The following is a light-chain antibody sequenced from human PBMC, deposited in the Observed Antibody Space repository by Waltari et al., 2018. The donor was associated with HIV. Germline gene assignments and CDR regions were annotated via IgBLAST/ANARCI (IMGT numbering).Light chain of an antibody. CDR1: GGAIDITY. CDR2: DDT. J-gene: IGLJ3*02. Sequence: FVLPQPHSVSQSPGKTVTISCPSGGAIDITYIHWWQHRPGRVPRTARHDDTRRPSGVPDRFSGSIDRSSNSASLTISGLEPEDEADYYCHSYDATFQVFGGGTRLTVL. CDR3: HSYDATFQV. V-gene: IGLV6-57*02.